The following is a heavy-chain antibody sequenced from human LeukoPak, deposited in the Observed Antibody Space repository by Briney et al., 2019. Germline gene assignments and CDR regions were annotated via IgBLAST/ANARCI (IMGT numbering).Heavy chain of an antibody. J-gene: IGHJ4*02. V-gene: IGHV1-69*04. Sequence: SVKVSCKASGGTFIIYAINWVRRTPGQGLEWMGRISPMLGIPNYAQKFQGRVTITADKSTSTAYMELSSLGSEDTAVYYCGRVLSGSGEDAPFDYWGQGTLVTVSS. CDR3: GRVLSGSGEDAPFDY. D-gene: IGHD3-10*01. CDR2: ISPMLGIP. CDR1: GGTFIIYA.